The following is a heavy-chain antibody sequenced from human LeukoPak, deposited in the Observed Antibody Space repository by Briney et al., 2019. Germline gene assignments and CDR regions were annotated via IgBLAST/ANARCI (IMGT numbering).Heavy chain of an antibody. V-gene: IGHV4-34*01. CDR1: GGSFGGYY. CDR3: ARGIQIPIVVVPAAFDY. Sequence: SETLSLTCAVYGGSFGGYYWSWIRQPPGKGLEWIGEINHSGSTNYNPSLKSRVTISVDTSKNQFSLKLSSVTAADTAVYYCARGIQIPIVVVPAAFDYWGQGTLVTVSS. CDR2: INHSGST. D-gene: IGHD2-2*01. J-gene: IGHJ4*02.